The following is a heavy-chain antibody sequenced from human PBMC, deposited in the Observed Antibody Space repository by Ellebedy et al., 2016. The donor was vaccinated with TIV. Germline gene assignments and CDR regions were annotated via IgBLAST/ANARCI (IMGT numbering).Heavy chain of an antibody. CDR3: ARDREGLMIAGMDV. V-gene: IGHV3-33*08. CDR1: GFTFSSYG. J-gene: IGHJ6*02. CDR2: IWYDGSNK. D-gene: IGHD3-22*01. Sequence: GESLKISCAASGFTFSSYGMHWVRQAPGKGLEWVAVIWYDGSNKYYADSVKGRFTISRDNSKNTLYLQMNSLRAEDTAVYYCARDREGLMIAGMDVWGQGTTVTVSS.